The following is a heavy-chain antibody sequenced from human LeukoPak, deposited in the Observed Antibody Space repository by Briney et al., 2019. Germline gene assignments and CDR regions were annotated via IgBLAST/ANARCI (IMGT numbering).Heavy chain of an antibody. Sequence: PGGSLRLSCSASGFTSSSYAMHWVRQAPGKGLEWVSSISSRSSYIYYADSVKGRFTISRDNAKNSLYLQMNSLRDEDTAVYYCAREGENYDILTGYYWRAFDIWGQGTMVTVSS. CDR3: AREGENYDILTGYYWRAFDI. D-gene: IGHD3-9*01. J-gene: IGHJ3*02. CDR2: ISSRSSYI. CDR1: GFTSSSYA. V-gene: IGHV3-21*01.